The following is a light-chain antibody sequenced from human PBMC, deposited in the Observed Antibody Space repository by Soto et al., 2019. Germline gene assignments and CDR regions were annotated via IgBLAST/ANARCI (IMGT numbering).Light chain of an antibody. Sequence: QSALTQPASVSGSPGQSITISCTGTSSDVGGYNYVSWYQQHPGKAPKLMIYEVSNRPSGVSNRFSGSKSGNTASLTISGLQAEDEADYYCSSYTSSSNLVFGGGTKLTV. CDR2: EVS. CDR3: SSYTSSSNLV. CDR1: SSDVGGYNY. J-gene: IGLJ3*02. V-gene: IGLV2-14*01.